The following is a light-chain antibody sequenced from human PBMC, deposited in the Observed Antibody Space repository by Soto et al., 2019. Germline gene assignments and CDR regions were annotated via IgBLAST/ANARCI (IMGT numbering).Light chain of an antibody. Sequence: EIVLTQSPGTLSLSPGERATLSCGASQSVSSGYLAWYQQKPGQAPRLLIYGASSRATGIPDRFSGSESGTDFTLTISRLEPEDFAVYYCQQYGSSPPFSFGQGTKLEIK. CDR3: QQYGSSPPFS. CDR2: GAS. V-gene: IGKV3-20*01. CDR1: QSVSSGY. J-gene: IGKJ2*03.